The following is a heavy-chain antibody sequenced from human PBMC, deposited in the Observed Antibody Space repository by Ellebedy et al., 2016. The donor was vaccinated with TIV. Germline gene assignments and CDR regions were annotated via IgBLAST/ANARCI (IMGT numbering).Heavy chain of an antibody. D-gene: IGHD3-16*02. V-gene: IGHV3-74*01. CDR1: GFTFSGSA. CDR2: ISSDGIST. Sequence: PGGSLRLSCAASGFTFSGSAMHWVRQAPGKGLVWVSRISSDGISTTHADSVKGRFSISRDNAKNTMYLQMNSLRAEDTAVYYCARGYPGPNIWGQGTPVTVSS. CDR3: ARGYPGPNI. J-gene: IGHJ4*02.